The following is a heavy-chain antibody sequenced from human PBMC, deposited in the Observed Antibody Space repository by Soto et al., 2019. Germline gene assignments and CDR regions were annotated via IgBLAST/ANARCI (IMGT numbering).Heavy chain of an antibody. CDR2: IYYSGST. Sequence: SETLSLTCTVSGGSISSGGYYWGWIRQHPGKGLEWIGYIYYSGSTYYTPSLKSRVTISVDTSKNQFSLKLSSVTDADTAVYYCARDRNDYVWGSYRHYFDYWGQGTLVTVSS. CDR3: ARDRNDYVWGSYRHYFDY. CDR1: GGSISSGGYY. D-gene: IGHD3-16*02. J-gene: IGHJ4*02. V-gene: IGHV4-31*03.